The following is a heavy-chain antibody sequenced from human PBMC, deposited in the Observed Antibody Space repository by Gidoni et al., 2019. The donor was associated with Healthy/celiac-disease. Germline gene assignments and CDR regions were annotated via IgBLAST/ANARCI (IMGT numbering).Heavy chain of an antibody. Sequence: EVQLVESGGGLVQPGRSLRHSCAASGFPFDDYAMHWVRQAPGKGLEWVSGISWNSGSIGYADSVKGRFTISRDNAKNSLYLQMNSLRAEDTALYYCAKDLILRGGFDDAFDIWGQGTMVTVSS. V-gene: IGHV3-9*01. CDR3: AKDLILRGGFDDAFDI. J-gene: IGHJ3*02. D-gene: IGHD3-10*01. CDR2: ISWNSGSI. CDR1: GFPFDDYA.